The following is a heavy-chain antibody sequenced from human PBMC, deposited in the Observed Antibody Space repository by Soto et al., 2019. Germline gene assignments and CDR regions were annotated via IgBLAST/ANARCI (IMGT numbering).Heavy chain of an antibody. CDR1: GYTFTSYG. CDR3: ARVITGTTFYYYYGMDV. J-gene: IGHJ6*02. V-gene: IGHV1-18*01. Sequence: QVQLVQSGAEVKKPGASVKVSCKASGYTFTSYGINWVRQAPGQGLEWMGWISAYNGNTNYAQKLQGRVTMTTDTSTSTAYMKLRSLRSDDTAVYYCARVITGTTFYYYYGMDVWGQGTTVTVSS. CDR2: ISAYNGNT. D-gene: IGHD1-7*01.